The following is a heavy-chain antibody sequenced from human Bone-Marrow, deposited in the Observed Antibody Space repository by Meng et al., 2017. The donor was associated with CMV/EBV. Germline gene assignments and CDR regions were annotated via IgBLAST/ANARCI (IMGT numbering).Heavy chain of an antibody. D-gene: IGHD3-22*01. J-gene: IGHJ4*02. CDR3: ASDFDSTGYYMEY. CDR2: ISSSSRYI. Sequence: GGSLRLSCAASGFTFSSYSMNWVRQAPGKGLEWVSSISSSSRYIYYADSVKGRFTISRDNAKNSLYLQMNSLRAEDTAVYYCASDFDSTGYYMEYWAQGNQVSVSS. CDR1: GFTFSSYS. V-gene: IGHV3-21*01.